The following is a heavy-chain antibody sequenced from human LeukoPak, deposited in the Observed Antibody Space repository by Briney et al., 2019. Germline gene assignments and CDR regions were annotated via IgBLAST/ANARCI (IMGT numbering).Heavy chain of an antibody. J-gene: IGHJ4*02. Sequence: SETLSLTCTVCGGSISYYYWNWIRQPAGKGLEWIGRIYTSGRTYYNPSLKSRVSMSVDTSKNQFSLKLSSVTAADTAVYYCARLSTVTTSFDYWGQGTLVTVSS. V-gene: IGHV4-4*07. D-gene: IGHD4-11*01. CDR3: ARLSTVTTSFDY. CDR1: GGSISYYY. CDR2: IYTSGRT.